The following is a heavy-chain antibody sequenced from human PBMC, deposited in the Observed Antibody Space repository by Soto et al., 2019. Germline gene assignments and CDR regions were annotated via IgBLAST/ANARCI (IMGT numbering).Heavy chain of an antibody. CDR3: ARHVALCSGGTCYLRWFDP. CDR2: IYYSGST. J-gene: IGHJ5*02. Sequence: QLQLQESGPGLVKPSETLSLTCAVSGGSISSSGYYWGWIRQSPGKGLEWIGSIYYSGSTYYNPSRQRRVTISVDPSTNQFSLKGPSLTAAYTAVYYCARHVALCSGGTCYLRWFDPWGQGTLVTVSS. D-gene: IGHD2-15*01. V-gene: IGHV4-39*01. CDR1: GGSISSSGYY.